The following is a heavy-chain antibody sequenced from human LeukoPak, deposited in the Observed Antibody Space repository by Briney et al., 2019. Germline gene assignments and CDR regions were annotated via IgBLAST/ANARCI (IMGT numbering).Heavy chain of an antibody. CDR2: ISYDGSEK. J-gene: IGHJ6*02. D-gene: IGHD3-22*01. CDR3: AKDRYGNYDSTTGMDV. V-gene: IGHV3-30*18. Sequence: GGSLRLSCAAPGFTFNSYAMHWVRQAPGKGLEWVADISYDGSEKNHADSVKGRFTISRDNSKNTLYLQMNSLRAEDTAVYYCAKDRYGNYDSTTGMDVWGQGTTVTVSS. CDR1: GFTFNSYA.